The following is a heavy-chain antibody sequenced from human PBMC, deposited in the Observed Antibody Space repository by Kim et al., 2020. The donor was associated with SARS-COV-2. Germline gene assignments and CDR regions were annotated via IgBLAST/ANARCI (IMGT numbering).Heavy chain of an antibody. CDR2: IKSKTDGGAI. CDR1: GFTFSNAW. D-gene: IGHD3-22*01. V-gene: IGHV3-15*01. CDR3: TTECHDSPGAY. Sequence: GGSLRLSCAGSGFTFSNAWMSWVRQAPGKGLEWVARIKSKTDGGAIYYAAPVKGRFSISRDDSENTLFLQMNSLDSEDTAVYYCTTECHDSPGAYWGQGTLVTVSS. J-gene: IGHJ4*02.